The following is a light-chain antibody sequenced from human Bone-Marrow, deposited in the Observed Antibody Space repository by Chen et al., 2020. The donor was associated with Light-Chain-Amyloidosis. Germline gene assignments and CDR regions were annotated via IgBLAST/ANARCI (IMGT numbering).Light chain of an antibody. CDR2: RDT. J-gene: IGLJ2*01. CDR3: QSADSSCTYEVI. V-gene: IGLV3-25*03. Sequence: SYELTQPPSVSVSPGQTARITCSGDDLPTKYAYWYQQKPGQAPVLVIHRDTARPPGISERFSGSSSGTTATLTISGVQAEDEADYHCQSADSSCTYEVIFGGGTKLTVL. CDR1: DLPTKY.